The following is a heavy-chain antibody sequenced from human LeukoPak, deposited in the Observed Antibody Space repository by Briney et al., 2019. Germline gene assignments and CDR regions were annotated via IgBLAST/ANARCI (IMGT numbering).Heavy chain of an antibody. V-gene: IGHV4-30-2*01. Sequence: PSETLSLTCTVSGGSISSGGYSWSWIRQPPGKGLEWIGYIYHSGSTYYNPSLKSRVTISVDRSKNQFSLKLSSVTAADTAVYYCARALLDYGDYYGWFDPWGQGTLVTVSS. CDR1: GGSISSGGYS. CDR3: ARALLDYGDYYGWFDP. CDR2: IYHSGST. D-gene: IGHD4-17*01. J-gene: IGHJ5*02.